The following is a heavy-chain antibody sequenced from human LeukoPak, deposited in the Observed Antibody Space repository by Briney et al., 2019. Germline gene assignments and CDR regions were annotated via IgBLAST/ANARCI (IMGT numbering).Heavy chain of an antibody. V-gene: IGHV3-13*01. D-gene: IGHD1-26*01. CDR1: GFTVSSYA. CDR3: ASQMQSHGNFDS. CDR2: LGIAGDT. Sequence: PGGSLRLSCAASGFTVSSYAMHWVRQPIGKGLEWVSALGIAGDTFYPGSVKGRFTISRENARNSLYLQMNSLRAEDTAMYNCASQMQSHGNFDSWAREPWSPSPQ. J-gene: IGHJ4*02.